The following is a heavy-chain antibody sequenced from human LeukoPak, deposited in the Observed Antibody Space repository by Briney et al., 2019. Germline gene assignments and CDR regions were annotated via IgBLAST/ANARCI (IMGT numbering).Heavy chain of an antibody. J-gene: IGHJ4*02. CDR2: ISGSGGST. CDR1: GFTFSSYA. Sequence: GGSLRLSCAASGFTFSSYAMSWVRQAPGKRLEWVSAISGSGGSTYYADSVKGRFTISRDNSKNTLYLQMNSLRAEDTAVYYCAKDIGDGYNVGWGQGTLVTVSS. V-gene: IGHV3-23*01. D-gene: IGHD5-24*01. CDR3: AKDIGDGYNVG.